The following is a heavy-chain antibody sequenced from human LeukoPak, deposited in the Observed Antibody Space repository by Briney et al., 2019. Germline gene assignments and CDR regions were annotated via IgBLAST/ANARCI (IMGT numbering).Heavy chain of an antibody. D-gene: IGHD3-3*01. CDR3: ARATPYYDFWSGYYPGNWFDP. Sequence: SETLSFTCTVSGGSISSYYWSWVRQPPGKGLEWSGYIYYSGSTNYNPSLKSRVTISLDTSKNQFSLKLSSVTAADTAVYYCARATPYYDFWSGYYPGNWFDPWGQGTLVTVSS. V-gene: IGHV4-59*01. CDR1: GGSISSYY. J-gene: IGHJ5*02. CDR2: IYYSGST.